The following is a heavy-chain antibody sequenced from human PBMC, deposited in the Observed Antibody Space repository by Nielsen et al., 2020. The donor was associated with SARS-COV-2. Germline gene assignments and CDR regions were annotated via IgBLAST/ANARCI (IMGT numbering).Heavy chain of an antibody. V-gene: IGHV1-2*04. J-gene: IGHJ6*02. D-gene: IGHD1-26*01. CDR1: GYTFTGYY. CDR3: ARGPIKWSGSYELDV. Sequence: ASVKVSCKASGYTFTGYYMHWVRQAPGQGLEWMEWINPNSGGTNYAQKFQGWVTMTRDTSISTAYMELSRLRSDDTAVYYCARGPIKWSGSYELDVWGQGTTVTVSS. CDR2: INPNSGGT.